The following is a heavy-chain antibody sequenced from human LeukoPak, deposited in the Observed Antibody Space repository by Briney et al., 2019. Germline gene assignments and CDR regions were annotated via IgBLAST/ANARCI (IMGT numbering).Heavy chain of an antibody. J-gene: IGHJ4*02. D-gene: IGHD6-13*01. CDR1: GFTFSSYG. Sequence: GGSLRLSCAASGFTFSSYGMHWVRQAPGKGLEWVAFIRYDGSNKYYADSVKGRFTISRDNSKNTLYLQMNSLRAEDMAVYYCAKDLTAAAGGFDYWGQGTLVTVSS. V-gene: IGHV3-30*02. CDR2: IRYDGSNK. CDR3: AKDLTAAAGGFDY.